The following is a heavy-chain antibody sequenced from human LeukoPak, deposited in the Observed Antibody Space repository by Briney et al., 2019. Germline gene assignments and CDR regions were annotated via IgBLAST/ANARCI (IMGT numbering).Heavy chain of an antibody. CDR1: GFTFNTFG. CDR2: ISGRDSDT. V-gene: IGHV3-23*01. Sequence: GGSLRLSCAASGFTFNTFGMRWVRQARGKGLEWVSAISGRDSDTYYADSVKGRFTISRDNSKDTLYLQMNSLRAEDTAVYYCAKDRFPNDGNWDFDYWGQGTLVTVSS. CDR3: AKDRFPNDGNWDFDY. J-gene: IGHJ4*02. D-gene: IGHD1-1*01.